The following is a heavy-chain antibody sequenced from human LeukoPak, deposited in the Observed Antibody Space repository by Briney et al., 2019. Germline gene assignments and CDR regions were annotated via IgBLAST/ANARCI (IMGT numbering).Heavy chain of an antibody. Sequence: GSSVKVSCKASGGTFSSYAISWVRQAPGQGLEWMGRIIPILGIANYAQKFQGRVTITADKSTSTAYMEPSSLRSEDTAVYYCARDDGLSGYDYLFFDYWGQGTLVTVSS. J-gene: IGHJ4*02. CDR1: GGTFSSYA. D-gene: IGHD5-12*01. V-gene: IGHV1-69*04. CDR2: IIPILGIA. CDR3: ARDDGLSGYDYLFFDY.